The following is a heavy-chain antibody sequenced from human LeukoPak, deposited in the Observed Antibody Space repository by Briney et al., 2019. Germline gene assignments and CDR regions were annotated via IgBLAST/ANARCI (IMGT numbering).Heavy chain of an antibody. Sequence: GSLRLSCEASGFTFSSYAMNWVRQAPGKGLEWISYISSGGGAIYYAASVKGRFTISRDNVKNSLYLQMHSLRVEETAVYYCASLSSEYDFWSGYPSFFDYWGQGSLVSVSS. J-gene: IGHJ4*02. D-gene: IGHD3-3*01. CDR3: ASLSSEYDFWSGYPSFFDY. CDR1: GFTFSSYA. V-gene: IGHV3-48*01. CDR2: ISSGGGAI.